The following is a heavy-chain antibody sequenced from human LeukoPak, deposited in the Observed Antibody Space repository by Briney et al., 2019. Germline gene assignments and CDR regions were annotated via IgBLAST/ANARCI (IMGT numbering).Heavy chain of an antibody. Sequence: SETLSLTCTVSGGSISSYYWSWIRQPPGNRLEWIWYIDYTGNTKYNPSLKSRVTLSIDTSKNQFSLKLRSVTAADTAVYYCATASSGYPAEYFQHWGQGTLVTVSS. CDR2: IDYTGNT. CDR3: ATASSGYPAEYFQH. CDR1: GGSISSYY. J-gene: IGHJ1*01. V-gene: IGHV4-59*01. D-gene: IGHD5-12*01.